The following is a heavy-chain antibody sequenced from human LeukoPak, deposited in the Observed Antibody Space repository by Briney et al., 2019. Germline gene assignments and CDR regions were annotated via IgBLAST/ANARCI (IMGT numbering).Heavy chain of an antibody. CDR2: VYDTGDS. D-gene: IGHD1-7*01. CDR3: ARRATSGNYHMLHFDS. CDR1: GTSITRTY. J-gene: IGHJ4*02. Sequence: SETLPLTCTVSGTSITRTYWIWIRQPLGRGREAVGYVYDTGDSNYNSPLKSRASIYLDTSKHQFSLTLSSVPAADTAIYYCARRATSGNYHMLHFDSWGQGILVTVSS. V-gene: IGHV4-59*08.